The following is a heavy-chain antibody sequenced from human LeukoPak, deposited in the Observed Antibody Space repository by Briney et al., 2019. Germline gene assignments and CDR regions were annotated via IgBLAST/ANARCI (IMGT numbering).Heavy chain of an antibody. V-gene: IGHV1-2*06. J-gene: IGHJ4*02. CDR1: GYTFTGHH. CDR2: INPNSGDT. D-gene: IGHD2-2*01. CDR3: ARDYCSSTSCLFDY. Sequence: GASVKVSCKASGYTFTGHHMHWVRQAPGQGLEWMGRINPNSGDTNNAQKFQGRVTMTRDTSISTAYMDLSRLTSDDTAVYYCARDYCSSTSCLFDYWGQGTLVTVSS.